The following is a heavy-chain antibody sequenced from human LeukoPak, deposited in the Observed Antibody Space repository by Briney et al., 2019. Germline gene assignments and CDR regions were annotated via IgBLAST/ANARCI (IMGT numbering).Heavy chain of an antibody. V-gene: IGHV3-23*01. Sequence: AGGSLRLSCAASGFTFNNFAMHWVRQAPGKGPEWVSVISGSGADTYYADSVKGRFTISRDNSKNTLYLQMNSLRAEDTAVYYCAVAVSYYFDYWGQGTLVTASS. CDR3: AVAVSYYFDY. D-gene: IGHD6-19*01. CDR1: GFTFNNFA. CDR2: ISGSGADT. J-gene: IGHJ4*02.